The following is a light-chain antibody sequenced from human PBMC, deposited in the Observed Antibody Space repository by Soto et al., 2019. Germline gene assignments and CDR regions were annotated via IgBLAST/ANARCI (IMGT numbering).Light chain of an antibody. Sequence: QSVLTQPPSASGSPGQSVTISCTGTSSDVGGYNYVSWYQQHPGKAPKLMIYEVSKRPSGVPDRFSGSKSGNTASLTVSGLQAEDEADYYCSYYAGSTNYVFGIGTKLTVL. J-gene: IGLJ1*01. CDR2: EVS. V-gene: IGLV2-8*01. CDR1: SSDVGGYNY. CDR3: SYYAGSTNYV.